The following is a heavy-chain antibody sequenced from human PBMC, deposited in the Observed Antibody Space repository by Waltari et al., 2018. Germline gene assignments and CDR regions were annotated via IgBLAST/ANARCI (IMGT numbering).Heavy chain of an antibody. D-gene: IGHD1-26*01. CDR3: AKDPGKKGVYYFDY. CDR2: ISRGGST. Sequence: EVQLVESGGDLAKPGGSLRLSCAASGFTFSSFAMHWVRLAPGKGLEWVSSISRGGSTSYADSVKGRFTISRDNSKNTLSLQMNSLRPEDTAVYYCAKDPGKKGVYYFDYWGQGVLVTVSS. J-gene: IGHJ4*02. CDR1: GFTFSSFA. V-gene: IGHV3-23*04.